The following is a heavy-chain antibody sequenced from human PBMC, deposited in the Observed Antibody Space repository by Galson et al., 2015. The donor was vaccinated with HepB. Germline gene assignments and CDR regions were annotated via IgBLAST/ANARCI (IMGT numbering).Heavy chain of an antibody. V-gene: IGHV3-15*01. J-gene: IGHJ4*02. D-gene: IGHD1-14*01. Sequence: SLRLSCAASGFTFTDAWVSWVRQAPGKGLEWVGRIKSKTFGGTVDYATPVKGRFTISRDDSKHTLSLLMNSLKTEDTAVYYCTTTVRPEDFIDYWGQGTLVIVSS. CDR2: IKSKTFGGTV. CDR1: GFTFTDAW. CDR3: TTTVRPEDFIDY.